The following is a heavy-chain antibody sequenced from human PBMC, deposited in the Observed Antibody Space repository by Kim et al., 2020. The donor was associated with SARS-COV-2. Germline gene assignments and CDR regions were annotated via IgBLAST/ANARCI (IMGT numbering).Heavy chain of an antibody. D-gene: IGHD4-17*01. V-gene: IGHV3-23*01. CDR3: AKDQSDYGNYYYYGMDV. J-gene: IGHJ6*02. CDR1: GFTFSSYA. Sequence: GGSLRLSCAASGFTFSSYAMSWVRQAPGKGLEWVSAISGSGGSTYYADSVKGRFTISRDNSKNTLYLQMNSLRAEDTAVYYCAKDQSDYGNYYYYGMDVWGQGTTVTVSS. CDR2: ISGSGGST.